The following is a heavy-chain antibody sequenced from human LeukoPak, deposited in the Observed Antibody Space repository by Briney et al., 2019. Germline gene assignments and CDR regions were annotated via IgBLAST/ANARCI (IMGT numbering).Heavy chain of an antibody. Sequence: PSQTLSLTCTVSGGSVSSGYYCWSWIRQPPGKGLEWIGYIYYSGSTYYNPSLKSRVSISVDTSKNQFSLKLSSVTAADTAVYYCARVAPPTYCSGGSCYSAAFDIWGQGTMVTVSS. CDR2: IYYSGST. V-gene: IGHV4-30-4*01. D-gene: IGHD2-15*01. CDR3: ARVAPPTYCSGGSCYSAAFDI. J-gene: IGHJ3*02. CDR1: GGSVSSGYYC.